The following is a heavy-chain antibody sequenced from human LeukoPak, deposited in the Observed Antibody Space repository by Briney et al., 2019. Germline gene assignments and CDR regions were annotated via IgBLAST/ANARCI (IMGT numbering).Heavy chain of an antibody. CDR3: ARMNGDYGFRNYFYYGLDV. V-gene: IGHV4-4*07. CDR2: IYTSGST. J-gene: IGHJ6*02. CDR1: GGSISSYY. D-gene: IGHD4-17*01. Sequence: PSETLSLTCTVSGGSISSYYWSWIRQPAGKGLEWIGRIYTSGSTNYNPSLKSRVTMSGDTSKNELSLKLSSVTAADTAVYYCARMNGDYGFRNYFYYGLDVWGQGTTVTVSS.